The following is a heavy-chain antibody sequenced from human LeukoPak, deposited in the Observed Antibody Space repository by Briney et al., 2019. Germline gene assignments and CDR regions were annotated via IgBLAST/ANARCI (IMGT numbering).Heavy chain of an antibody. CDR1: GFTFSSYG. V-gene: IGHV3-30*18. J-gene: IGHJ4*02. D-gene: IGHD3-3*01. CDR3: AKGPDDFWSGPLDY. CDR2: ISYDGSNK. Sequence: PGRSLRLSCAASGFTFSSYGMHWVRQAPGKGLEWVAVISYDGSNKYYADSVKGRFTISRDNSKNTLYLQMNSLRAEDTAVYYCAKGPDDFWSGPLDYWGQGTLVTVSS.